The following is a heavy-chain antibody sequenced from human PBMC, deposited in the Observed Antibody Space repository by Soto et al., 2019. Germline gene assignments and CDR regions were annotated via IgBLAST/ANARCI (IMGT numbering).Heavy chain of an antibody. CDR2: ISYDGSNK. CDR1: GFTFSSYA. CDR3: AKGPIAAAGTGGPYYFDY. V-gene: IGHV3-30*04. D-gene: IGHD6-13*01. Sequence: GVSLRLSCSASGFTFSSYAMHWVRQAPGKGLEWVAVISYDGSNKYYADSVKGRFTISRDNSKNTLYLQMNSLRAEDTAVYYCAKGPIAAAGTGGPYYFDYWGQGTLVTVSS. J-gene: IGHJ4*02.